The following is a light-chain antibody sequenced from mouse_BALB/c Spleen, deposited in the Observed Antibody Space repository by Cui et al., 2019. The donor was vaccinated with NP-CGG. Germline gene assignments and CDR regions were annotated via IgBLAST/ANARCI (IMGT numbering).Light chain of an antibody. CDR2: GTN. CDR3: ALWYSNHWV. Sequence: QTVVTQESALTTSPGETVILTFRSSTGAVTTNNYANWVQEKPDHLFTGLIGGTNNRPPGVPARFSGSLIGDKAALTITGAQTEDEAIYFCALWYSNHWVFGGGTKLTVL. J-gene: IGLJ1*01. V-gene: IGLV1*01. CDR1: TGAVTTNNY.